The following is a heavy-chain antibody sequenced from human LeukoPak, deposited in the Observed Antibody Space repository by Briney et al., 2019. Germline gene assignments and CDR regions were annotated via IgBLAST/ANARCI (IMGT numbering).Heavy chain of an antibody. CDR3: ARGLTYYDFWSGYLEDYFDY. Sequence: ASVKVSCKASGYTFTSYGISWVRQAPGQGLEWMGWISAYNGNTNYAQKLQGRVTITTDTSTSTAYMELRSLRSDDTAVYYCARGLTYYDFWSGYLEDYFDYWGQGTLVTVSS. D-gene: IGHD3-3*01. J-gene: IGHJ4*02. CDR2: ISAYNGNT. CDR1: GYTFTSYG. V-gene: IGHV1-18*01.